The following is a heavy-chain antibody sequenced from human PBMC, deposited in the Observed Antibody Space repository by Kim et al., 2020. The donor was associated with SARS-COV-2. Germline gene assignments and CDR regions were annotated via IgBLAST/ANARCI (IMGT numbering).Heavy chain of an antibody. CDR2: IFPGDSHT. CDR1: GYTFASYW. Sequence: GESLKISCKGSGYTFASYWIGWVRQMPGKGLEWMGIIFPGDSHTKYGPSFQGRVTIASDKSLNTVYLHWTSLKASDSAIYYCARHASPPLYFDMDIWGQGTAVNVSS. V-gene: IGHV5-51*01. J-gene: IGHJ6*02. CDR3: ARHASPPLYFDMDI.